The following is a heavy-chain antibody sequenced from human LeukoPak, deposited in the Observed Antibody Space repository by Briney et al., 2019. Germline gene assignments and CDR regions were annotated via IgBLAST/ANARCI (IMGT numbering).Heavy chain of an antibody. CDR1: GYTFTRCG. J-gene: IGHJ5*02. V-gene: IGHV1-18*01. Sequence: EASVKVTCKASGYTFTRCGISWVRQAPGQGLEWMGWISAYNGNTNYAQKLRGRVTMTTDTSTSTAYMELRSLRSDDTAVYYCARVDSSGFVWFDPWGQGTLVPVSS. CDR2: ISAYNGNT. D-gene: IGHD6-19*01. CDR3: ARVDSSGFVWFDP.